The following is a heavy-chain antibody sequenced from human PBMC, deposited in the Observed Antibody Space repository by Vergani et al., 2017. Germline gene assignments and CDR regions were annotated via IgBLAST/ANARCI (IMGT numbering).Heavy chain of an antibody. Sequence: QLQLQESGPGLVKPSETLSLTCTVSGGSISSSSYYWGWIRQPPGKGLEWIGSIYYSGSTYYNPSLKSRVTISVDTSQNQFSLKLSSVTAADTAVYYCARHIAAAETLVDYWGQGTLVTVSS. V-gene: IGHV4-39*01. CDR3: ARHIAAAETLVDY. CDR1: GGSISSSSYY. J-gene: IGHJ4*02. D-gene: IGHD6-13*01. CDR2: IYYSGST.